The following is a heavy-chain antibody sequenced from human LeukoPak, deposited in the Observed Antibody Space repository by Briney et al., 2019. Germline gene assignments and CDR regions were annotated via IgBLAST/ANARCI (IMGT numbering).Heavy chain of an antibody. D-gene: IGHD6-19*01. V-gene: IGHV4-4*07. J-gene: IGHJ4*02. Sequence: SETLSLTCAVDGGSFSGYYWSWIRQPAGKGLEWIGRMYTSGSTNYNPSLKSRVTISADKSKNQFSLRLTSVTAADTAVYYCARDSGYSSGWYVDNWGQGTLVTVSS. CDR1: GGSFSGYY. CDR3: ARDSGYSSGWYVDN. CDR2: MYTSGST.